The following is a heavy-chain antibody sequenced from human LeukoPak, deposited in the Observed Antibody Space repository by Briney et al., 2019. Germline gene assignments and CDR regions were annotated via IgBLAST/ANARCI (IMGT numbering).Heavy chain of an antibody. V-gene: IGHV3-48*02. CDR3: ARDGRPFDI. CDR2: ISSSSSTL. Sequence: PRGSLRLSCAASGFTFSSYSMSWVRQAPGKGLEWVAYISSSSSTLHYADPVKGRFTISGDNANNSLYLQMNSLRDEDTAVYYCARDGRPFDIWGQGTMVTVSS. CDR1: GFTFSSYS. J-gene: IGHJ3*02.